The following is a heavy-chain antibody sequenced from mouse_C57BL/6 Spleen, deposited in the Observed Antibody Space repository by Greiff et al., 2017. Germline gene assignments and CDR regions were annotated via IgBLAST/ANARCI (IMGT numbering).Heavy chain of an antibody. CDR3: ARPYDGYVYYAMDY. CDR1: GYTFTSYW. D-gene: IGHD2-3*01. CDR2: IHPNSGST. Sequence: QVQLQQPGAELVKPGASVKLSCKASGYTFTSYWMHWVKQRPGQGLEWIGMIHPNSGSTNYNEKFKSKATLTVDKSSSTAYMQLSSLTSEDSAVYYCARPYDGYVYYAMDYWGQGTSVTVSS. V-gene: IGHV1-64*01. J-gene: IGHJ4*01.